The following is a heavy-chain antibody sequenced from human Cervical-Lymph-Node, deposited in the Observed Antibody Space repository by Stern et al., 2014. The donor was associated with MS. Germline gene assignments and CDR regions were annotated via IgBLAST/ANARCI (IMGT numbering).Heavy chain of an antibody. J-gene: IGHJ5*02. Sequence: QVTLKESGPVLVKPTETLTLTCTVSGFSLSHSKMGVSWIRQPPGKALEWLAHVFSDAEKTYTTSLRTRLTISRDPSKSQVVLTMTNMDPADTATYYCARIFRSDFWTGSYFEGRGYNWFDPWGQGTLVTVSS. CDR2: VFSDAEK. V-gene: IGHV2-26*01. CDR1: GFSLSHSKMG. D-gene: IGHD3/OR15-3a*01. CDR3: ARIFRSDFWTGSYFEGRGYNWFDP.